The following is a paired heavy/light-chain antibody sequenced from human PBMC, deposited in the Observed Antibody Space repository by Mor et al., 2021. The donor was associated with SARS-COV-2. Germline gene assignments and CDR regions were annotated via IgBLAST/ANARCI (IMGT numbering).Heavy chain of an antibody. J-gene: IGHJ5*02. CDR3: AREGDGSQAGWFDP. CDR2: IYHSGST. CDR1: GGSISSGGYS. Sequence: QLQLQESGSGLVKPSQTLSLTCAVSGGSISSGGYSWSWIRQPPGKGLEWIGYIYHSGSTYYNPSLKSRVTISVDRSKNQFSLKLSSVTAADTAVYYCAREGDGSQAGWFDPWGQGTLVTVSS. D-gene: IGHD6-19*01. V-gene: IGHV4-30-2*01.
Light chain of an antibody. J-gene: IGKJ2*01. CDR3: QQASSFPLT. V-gene: IGKV1D-12*01. Sequence: DIQMTQSPSSVSASVGDRVTITCRASQGISRWLAWYQQKPGKAPKLLIYAASSLQSGVPSRFSGSGSGTDFTLNISSLQPEDFATYYCQQASSFPLTFGQGTKLEIK. CDR1: QGISRW. CDR2: AAS.